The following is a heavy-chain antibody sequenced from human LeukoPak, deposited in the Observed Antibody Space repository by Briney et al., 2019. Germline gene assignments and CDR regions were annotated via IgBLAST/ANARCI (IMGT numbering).Heavy chain of an antibody. Sequence: GGSLRLSCAASGFTFSSYGMHWVRQAPGKGLEWVAVIWYDGSNKYYADSVKGRFTISRDNSKNTLYLQMNSLRAEDTAVYYCARCDYGGLNVDYWGQGTLVTVSS. CDR3: ARCDYGGLNVDY. J-gene: IGHJ4*02. CDR2: IWYDGSNK. V-gene: IGHV3-33*01. D-gene: IGHD4-23*01. CDR1: GFTFSSYG.